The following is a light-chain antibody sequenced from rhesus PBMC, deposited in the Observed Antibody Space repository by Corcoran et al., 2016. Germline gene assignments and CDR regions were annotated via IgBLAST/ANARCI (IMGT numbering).Light chain of an antibody. Sequence: DIQMTQSPSSLSASVGDRVTITCRASENVNNYLNWYQQKQGKAPKLLIYKASTLKSGVPSMFSGSGAGTVYTFTISGLQPEVVASYYCQHGYGTPFSFGPGTKLDIK. J-gene: IGKJ3*01. CDR1: ENVNNY. V-gene: IGKV1-74*01. CDR2: KAS. CDR3: QHGYGTPFS.